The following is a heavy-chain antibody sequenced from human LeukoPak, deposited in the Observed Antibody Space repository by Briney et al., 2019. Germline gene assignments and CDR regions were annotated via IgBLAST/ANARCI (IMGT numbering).Heavy chain of an antibody. D-gene: IGHD3-3*01. CDR3: TTYDFWSGYPPPSFDY. CDR1: GFTFSNAW. CDR2: IKSKTDGGTT. Sequence: GGSLRLSCAAPGFTFSNAWMSWVRQAPGKGLEWVGRIKSKTDGGTTDYAAPVKGRFTISRDDSKNTLYLQMNSLKTEDTAVYYCTTYDFWSGYPPPSFDYWGQGTLVTVSS. V-gene: IGHV3-15*01. J-gene: IGHJ4*02.